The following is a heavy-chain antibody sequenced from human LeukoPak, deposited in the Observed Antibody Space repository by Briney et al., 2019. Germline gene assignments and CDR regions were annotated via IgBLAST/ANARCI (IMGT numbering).Heavy chain of an antibody. Sequence: PSETLSLTCTVSGDSVSNGNYYWSWLRQPPGKALEWIGYIYYTGSTYYNPSLEGRVTISVDTSRNQFSVKLSSVTAADMAVYYCARSQNYYGSGDYWSQGTLVTVSS. J-gene: IGHJ4*02. CDR3: ARSQNYYGSGDY. D-gene: IGHD3-10*01. CDR1: GDSVSNGNYY. V-gene: IGHV4-61*01. CDR2: IYYTGST.